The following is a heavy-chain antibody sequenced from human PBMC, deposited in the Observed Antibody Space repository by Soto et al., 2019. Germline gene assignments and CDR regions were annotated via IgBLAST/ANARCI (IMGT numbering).Heavy chain of an antibody. V-gene: IGHV3-64*01. CDR1: GFXXXXXA. CDR3: ARGGLGQQLVRAFDI. J-gene: IGHJ3*02. CDR2: ISSNGGST. Sequence: EVQLVESGGGXXXXGGSXXLSCAASGFXXXXXAMHXXXQAPGKGLEYVSAISSNGGSTYYANSVKGRFTISRDNSKNTLYLQMGSLRAEDMAVYYCARGGLGQQLVRAFDIWGQGTMVTVSS. D-gene: IGHD6-13*01.